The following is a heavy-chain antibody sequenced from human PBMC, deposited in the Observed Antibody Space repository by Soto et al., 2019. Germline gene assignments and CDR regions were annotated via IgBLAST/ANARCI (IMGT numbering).Heavy chain of an antibody. CDR1: GFTFTSSA. V-gene: IGHV1-58*02. D-gene: IGHD2-2*01. CDR3: AANSPPPRYCSSTSCSTRYMDV. J-gene: IGHJ6*03. Sequence: GASVKVSCKASGFTFTSSAMQWVRQARGQRLEWIGWIVVGSGNTNYAQKFQERVTITRDMSTSTAYMELSSLRSEDTAGYYCAANSPPPRYCSSTSCSTRYMDVWGKGTTVTVSS. CDR2: IVVGSGNT.